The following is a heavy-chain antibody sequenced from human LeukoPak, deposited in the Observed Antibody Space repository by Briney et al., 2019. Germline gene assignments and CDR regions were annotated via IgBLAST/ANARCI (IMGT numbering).Heavy chain of an antibody. CDR3: AGVGALTGVYDYYYGMDV. V-gene: IGHV3-9*01. CDR1: GFSFEDHA. Sequence: GRSLRLSCEGSGFSFEDHAMFWVRQAPGKGLEWVSCITWNSRAVAYAESVKGRFTISRDNGKNSLYLQMNRLRAEDTAVYYCAGVGALTGVYDYYYGMDVWGQGTTVTVSS. D-gene: IGHD7-27*01. CDR2: ITWNSRAV. J-gene: IGHJ6*02.